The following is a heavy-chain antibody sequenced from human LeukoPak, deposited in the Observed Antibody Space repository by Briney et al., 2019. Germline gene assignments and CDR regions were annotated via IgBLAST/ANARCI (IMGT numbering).Heavy chain of an antibody. CDR3: ARGRDVGATGGYFDY. Sequence: SETLSLTCTVSGGSISSYYWSWIRQPPGKGLEWIGYIYYSGSTNYNPSLKSRVTISVDTSKNQFSLKLSSVTAADTAVYYCARGRDVGATGGYFDYWGQGTLVTVSS. V-gene: IGHV4-59*01. D-gene: IGHD1-26*01. CDR1: GGSISSYY. CDR2: IYYSGST. J-gene: IGHJ4*02.